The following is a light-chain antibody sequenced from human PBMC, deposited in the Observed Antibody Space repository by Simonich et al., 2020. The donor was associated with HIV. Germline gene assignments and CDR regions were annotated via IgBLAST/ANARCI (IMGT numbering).Light chain of an antibody. Sequence: QSALTQPASVSGSPGQSITISCTGTSSYVGGYNYVSWSQQHPGNAPKLMIYDVSHRPSGVSNRFSGSKSANTASLTISGLQAEDEADYYCSSYTSSSTWVFGGGTKLTVL. CDR2: DVS. V-gene: IGLV2-14*03. J-gene: IGLJ3*02. CDR3: SSYTSSSTWV. CDR1: SSYVGGYNY.